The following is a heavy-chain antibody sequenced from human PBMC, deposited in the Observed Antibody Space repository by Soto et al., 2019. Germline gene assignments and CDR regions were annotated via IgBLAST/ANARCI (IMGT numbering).Heavy chain of an antibody. CDR3: ARDYRAEYFDY. V-gene: IGHV3-30-3*01. J-gene: IGHJ4*02. CDR1: GLTSNDDY. CDR2: ISYDGSNK. Sequence: PGGSLRLSCAVSGLTSNDDYMSWVRQAPGKGLEWVAVISYDGSNKYYADSVKGRFTISRDNSKNTLYLQMNSLRAEDTAVYYCARDYRAEYFDYWGQGTLVTVSS.